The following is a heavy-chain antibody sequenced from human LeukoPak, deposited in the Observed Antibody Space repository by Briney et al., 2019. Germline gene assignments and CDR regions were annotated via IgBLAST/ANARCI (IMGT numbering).Heavy chain of an antibody. V-gene: IGHV4-59*08. D-gene: IGHD3-22*01. J-gene: IGHJ4*02. CDR1: GGSISGYY. CDR2: MSYIGRT. Sequence: PSETLSLTCTVSGGSISGYYWCWIRQPPGKGLEWIGYMSYIGRTDYNPSLKSRVTISVDTSKSQFSLKLSSVTAADTAVYYCARLVYDRSGYYLTSFDYWGQGTLVTVSS. CDR3: ARLVYDRSGYYLTSFDY.